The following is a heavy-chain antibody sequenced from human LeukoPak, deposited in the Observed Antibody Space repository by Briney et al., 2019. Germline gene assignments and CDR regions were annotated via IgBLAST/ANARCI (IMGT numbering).Heavy chain of an antibody. Sequence: GGSLRLSCSASGFSFGSYWMTWVRQAPGKGLEWVANMRPDGSWESYVDSVKGRFTISRDNAMNSLYLQMNSLRVEDTAVYYCARDGGYFHLDYWGQGTLVTVSS. J-gene: IGHJ4*02. D-gene: IGHD2-15*01. CDR1: GFSFGSYW. CDR3: ARDGGYFHLDY. V-gene: IGHV3-7*01. CDR2: MRPDGSWE.